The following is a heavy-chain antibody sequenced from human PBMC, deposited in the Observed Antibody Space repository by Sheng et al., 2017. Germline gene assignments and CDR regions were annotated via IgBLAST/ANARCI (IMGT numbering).Heavy chain of an antibody. Sequence: ESVGGVVQPGRSLRLSCAASGFTFSSYAMHWVRQAPGKGLEWVAVISYDGSNKYYADSVKGRFTISRDNSKNTLYLQMNSLRAEDTAVYYCAREGVRVRGVTGAFDIWGQGTMVTVSS. J-gene: IGHJ3*02. CDR2: ISYDGSNK. CDR1: GFTFSSYA. V-gene: IGHV3-30*04. D-gene: IGHD3-10*01. CDR3: AREGVRVRGVTGAFDI.